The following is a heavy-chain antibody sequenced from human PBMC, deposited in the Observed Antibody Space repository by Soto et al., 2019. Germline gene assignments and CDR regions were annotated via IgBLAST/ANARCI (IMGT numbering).Heavy chain of an antibody. CDR3: ARHAIFGVVTTNSNWFDP. D-gene: IGHD3-3*01. J-gene: IGHJ5*02. Sequence: SETLSLTCTISGGSISGTTYYWGWIRQPPGKGLEWIASIFYSGSTYYNPSLKSRVTISVDTSKSQFSLKLSSVTAADTAVYYCARHAIFGVVTTNSNWFDPWGQGTLVTVSS. V-gene: IGHV4-39*01. CDR2: IFYSGST. CDR1: GGSISGTTYY.